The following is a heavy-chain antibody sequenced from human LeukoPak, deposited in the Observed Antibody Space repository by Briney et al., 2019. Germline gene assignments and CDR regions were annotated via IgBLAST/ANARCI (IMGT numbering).Heavy chain of an antibody. CDR2: INTKTGNS. CDR3: ARGRGGSSRYQYYYMDV. Sequence: ASVKVSCKSSGYTFTSYGISWVRQAPGQGLEWMGWINTKTGNSTYAQGFTGRFVFSLDTSVSTAYLQISSLKAEDTAVYYCARGRGGSSRYQYYYMDVWGTGTTVTVSS. J-gene: IGHJ6*03. D-gene: IGHD3-10*01. CDR1: GYTFTSYG. V-gene: IGHV7-4-1*02.